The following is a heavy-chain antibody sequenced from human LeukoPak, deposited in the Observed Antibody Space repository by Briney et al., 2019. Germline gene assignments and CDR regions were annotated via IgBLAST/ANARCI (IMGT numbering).Heavy chain of an antibody. J-gene: IGHJ3*02. CDR3: ASASSYDILTGYNDAFDI. Sequence: SETLSLTRAVYRGSFSGYYLSWIRQPPGKGLEWMGEINHSGSTNYNPSLKSRVTISVDTSKNQFSLKLSSVTAADTAVYYCASASSYDILTGYNDAFDIWGQGTMVTVFS. CDR2: INHSGST. CDR1: RGSFSGYY. V-gene: IGHV4-34*01. D-gene: IGHD3-9*01.